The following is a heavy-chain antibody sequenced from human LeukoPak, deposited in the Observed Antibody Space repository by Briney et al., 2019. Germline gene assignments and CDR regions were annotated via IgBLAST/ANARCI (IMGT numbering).Heavy chain of an antibody. CDR1: GGSISSSNW. CDR3: ARRPQRGAARLSNYYYYMDV. D-gene: IGHD6-6*01. Sequence: SGTLSLTCAVSGGSISSSNWWSWVRQPPGKGLEWIGEIYHSGSTNYNPSLKSRVTISVDKSKNQFSLKLSSVTAADTAVYYCARRPQRGAARLSNYYYYMDVWGKGTTVTVSS. J-gene: IGHJ6*03. CDR2: IYHSGST. V-gene: IGHV4-4*02.